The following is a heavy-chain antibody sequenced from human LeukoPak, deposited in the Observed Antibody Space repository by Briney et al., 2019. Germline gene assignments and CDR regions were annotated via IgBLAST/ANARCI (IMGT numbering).Heavy chain of an antibody. CDR1: GYSISSGYY. J-gene: IGHJ5*02. V-gene: IGHV4-38-2*02. CDR3: ARTRSEAAASDWFDP. Sequence: SETLSLTCTVSGYSISSGYYWGWIRQPPGKGLEWIGSIYHSGSTYYNPSLKSRVTISVDTSKNQFSLKLSSVTAADTAVYYRARTRSEAAASDWFDPWGQGTLVTVSS. D-gene: IGHD6-13*01. CDR2: IYHSGST.